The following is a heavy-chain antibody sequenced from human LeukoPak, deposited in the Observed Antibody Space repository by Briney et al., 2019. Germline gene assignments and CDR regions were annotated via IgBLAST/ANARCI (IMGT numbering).Heavy chain of an antibody. CDR1: GGSVSSGRYY. CDR3: ARKRTGNQGYYFDY. D-gene: IGHD1-1*01. CDR2: FYYCGST. J-gene: IGHJ4*02. Sequence: SETLSLTCTVSGGSVSSGRYYWSWIRQPPGKGLEWIGYFYYCGSTNYNPSLKTRVTISVDTSKNQFSLMVSSVTAADTAVYYCARKRTGNQGYYFDYWGQGTLVTVSS. V-gene: IGHV4-61*01.